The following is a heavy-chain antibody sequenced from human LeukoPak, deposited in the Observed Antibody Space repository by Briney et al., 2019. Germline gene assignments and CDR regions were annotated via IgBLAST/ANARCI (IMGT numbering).Heavy chain of an antibody. CDR3: ARAPRTGRYYYYGMDV. J-gene: IGHJ6*02. D-gene: IGHD3-10*01. CDR2: INHSGST. V-gene: IGHV4-34*01. Sequence: PSETLSLTRAVYGGSFSGYYWSWIRQPPGKGLEWIGEINHSGSTNYNPSLKSRVTISVDTSKNQFSLKLSSVTAADTAVYYCARAPRTGRYYYYGMDVWGQGTTVTVSS. CDR1: GGSFSGYY.